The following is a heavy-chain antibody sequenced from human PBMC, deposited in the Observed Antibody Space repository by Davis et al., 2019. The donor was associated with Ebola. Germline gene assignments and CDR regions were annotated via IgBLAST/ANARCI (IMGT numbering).Heavy chain of an antibody. CDR1: VCTFSSYA. CDR2: ISAYNGNT. D-gene: IGHD3-10*01. V-gene: IGHV1-18*04. J-gene: IGHJ5*02. Sequence: ASVHVSCKASVCTFSSYALSRVRQAPGQGLEWMGWISAYNGNTNYAQKLQGRVTMTTDTSTSTAYMELRSLRSDDTAVYYCARGNTMVRGVSGFDPWGQGTLVTVSS. CDR3: ARGNTMVRGVSGFDP.